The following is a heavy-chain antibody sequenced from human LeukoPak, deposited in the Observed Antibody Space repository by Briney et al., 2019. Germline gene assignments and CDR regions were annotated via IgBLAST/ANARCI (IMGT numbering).Heavy chain of an antibody. CDR3: AKDLMGMATISGFDY. D-gene: IGHD5-24*01. CDR1: GFTFSSYG. J-gene: IGHJ4*02. CDR2: IWYDGSNK. Sequence: PGGSLRLSCAASGFTFSSYGMHWVRRAPGKGLEWVAVIWYDGSNKYYADSVKGRFTISRDNSKNTLYLQMNSLRAEDTAVYYCAKDLMGMATISGFDYWGQGTLVTVSS. V-gene: IGHV3-33*06.